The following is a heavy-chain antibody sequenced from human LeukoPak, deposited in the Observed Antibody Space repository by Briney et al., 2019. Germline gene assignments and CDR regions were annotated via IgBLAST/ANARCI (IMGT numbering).Heavy chain of an antibody. Sequence: GGSLRLSCAASEFTFSSYAMSWVRQAPGKGLEWVSIISGSGTSTDYADSVKGRFTISRDNSKNTLYLQMNSLRAEDTAVYYCAKSFGPVIAAAGSGADWGQGTLVTVSS. CDR2: ISGSGTST. CDR3: AKSFGPVIAAAGSGAD. J-gene: IGHJ4*02. CDR1: EFTFSSYA. V-gene: IGHV3-23*01. D-gene: IGHD6-13*01.